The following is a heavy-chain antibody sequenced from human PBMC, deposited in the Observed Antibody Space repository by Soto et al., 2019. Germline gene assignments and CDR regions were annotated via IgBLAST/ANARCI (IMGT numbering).Heavy chain of an antibody. CDR1: GGSSSSYY. Sequence: LALTCAVSGGSSSSYYWSWIRQPPCKVLDLIGYIYYSGSTNYNPSLKSRVTISVDTSKNQFSLKLSSVTAADTAVYYCARAHGSGYYYDSSGYYNNWFDPWGQGTLVTVSS. V-gene: IGHV4-59*01. D-gene: IGHD3-22*01. J-gene: IGHJ5*02. CDR2: IYYSGST. CDR3: ARAHGSGYYYDSSGYYNNWFDP.